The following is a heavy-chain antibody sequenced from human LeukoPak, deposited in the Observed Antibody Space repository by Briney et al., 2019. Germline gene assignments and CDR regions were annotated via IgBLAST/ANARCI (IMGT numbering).Heavy chain of an antibody. CDR2: IHTSGDT. V-gene: IGHV3-53*01. J-gene: IGHJ4*02. CDR1: GLTGSHNY. CDR3: IVFGDSNH. Sequence: GGSLRLSCAASGLTGSHNYVSWVRQARGKGLEWVSAIHTSGDTCYADSVKGRFTISRDTSKNTLYLQINSLRVEDTAVYYCIVFGDSNHRGQGTLVTVSS. D-gene: IGHD4-17*01.